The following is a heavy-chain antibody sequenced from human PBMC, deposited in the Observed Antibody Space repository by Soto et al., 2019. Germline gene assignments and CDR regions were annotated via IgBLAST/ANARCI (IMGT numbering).Heavy chain of an antibody. D-gene: IGHD1-26*01. Sequence: EVQLVASGGGLVPPGGSLRLSCAVSGLTFSTDEMNWVRQAPGKGLEWLAYISYTSTTIKYADSVKGRFAVSRDNAKMSLSLQMHNLSVEGTAVYYCVRGGGSLAVDSWGQGTLVTVSS. CDR1: GLTFSTDE. CDR2: ISYTSTTI. V-gene: IGHV3-48*03. J-gene: IGHJ4*02. CDR3: VRGGGSLAVDS.